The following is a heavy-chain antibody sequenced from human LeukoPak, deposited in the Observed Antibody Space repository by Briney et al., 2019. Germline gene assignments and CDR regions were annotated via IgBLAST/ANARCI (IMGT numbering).Heavy chain of an antibody. D-gene: IGHD3-22*01. Sequence: GAAVKVSCKASGYTFTICGIIGVRRAPRQGREEMECISAYNGNTNSAQKLKGRVTMTTDTSTSTTSMELRSLRSDDTAVYYCARVGYHDSSGYSYGFSADDYWGQGTLVTVSS. CDR3: ARVGYHDSSGYSYGFSADDY. CDR1: GYTFTICG. CDR2: ISAYNGNT. J-gene: IGHJ4*02. V-gene: IGHV1-18*01.